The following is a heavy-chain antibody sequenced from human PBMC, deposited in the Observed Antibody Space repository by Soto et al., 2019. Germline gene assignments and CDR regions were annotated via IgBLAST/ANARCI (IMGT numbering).Heavy chain of an antibody. V-gene: IGHV4-30-2*02. CDR2: IYHSGST. CDR3: ARQWLATHYLDY. J-gene: IGHJ4*02. Sequence: PSETLSLTCAVSGGSISSGGYSWSCIRQPPGKGLEWIGYIYHSGSTYYNPSLKSRVTISVDTSKHQFSLKLSSVTAADTAVYYCARQWLATHYLDYWGQGTLVTVSS. CDR1: GGSISSGGYS. D-gene: IGHD6-19*01.